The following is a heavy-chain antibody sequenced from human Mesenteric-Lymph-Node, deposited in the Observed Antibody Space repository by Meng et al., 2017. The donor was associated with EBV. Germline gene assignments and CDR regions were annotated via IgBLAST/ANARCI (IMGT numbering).Heavy chain of an antibody. D-gene: IGHD3-22*01. CDR3: IYYYDSSGPTY. CDR1: EFTFTDYF. V-gene: IGHV3-11*01. J-gene: IGHJ4*02. Sequence: QVHLVESGGGLVTPEGSLRLSCAASEFTFTDYFMSWVRQAPGKGLEWVSYISSGGSTTYYADSVKGRFTISRDNAKKSLFMQMNNLRVEDTAVYYCIYYYDSSGPTYWGQGALVTVSS. CDR2: ISSGGSTT.